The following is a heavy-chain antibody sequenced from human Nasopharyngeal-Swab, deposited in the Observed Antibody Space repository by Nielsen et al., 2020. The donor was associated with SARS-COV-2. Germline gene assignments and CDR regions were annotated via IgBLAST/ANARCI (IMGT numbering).Heavy chain of an antibody. CDR1: GGSISSDNYF. CDR2: IHYTGKT. J-gene: IGHJ3*01. CDR3: AREVINQAVSDAFDF. D-gene: IGHD3-16*02. Sequence: SETLSLTCTVSGGSISSDNYFWSWIRQRPGTGLEWIGHIHYTGKTYYNPSLESRLTISLDTPRNQFFLMLRSVTAADTAVYYCAREVINQAVSDAFDFWGQGTMVTVSS. V-gene: IGHV4-31*03.